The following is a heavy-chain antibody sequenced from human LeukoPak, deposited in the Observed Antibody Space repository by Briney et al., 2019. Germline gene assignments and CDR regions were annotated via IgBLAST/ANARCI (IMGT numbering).Heavy chain of an antibody. CDR2: IKQDGSEK. V-gene: IGHV3-7*03. Sequence: GGSLRLSCAASGFTFSSYWMSWVRQAPGKGLEWVANIKQDGSEKYYVDSVKGRFTISRDNAKNSLYLQMNSLTSEDTAVYYCARGRLQLLLGADFFYYMDVWGKGTTVIISS. D-gene: IGHD5-18*01. CDR3: ARGRLQLLLGADFFYYMDV. CDR1: GFTFSSYW. J-gene: IGHJ6*03.